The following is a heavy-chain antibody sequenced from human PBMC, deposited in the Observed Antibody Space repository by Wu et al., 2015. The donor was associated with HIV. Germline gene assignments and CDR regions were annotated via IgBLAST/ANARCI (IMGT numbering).Heavy chain of an antibody. CDR2: ITPIFNTP. J-gene: IGHJ4*02. CDR3: AKGARGELLPLDY. V-gene: IGHV1-69*12. CDR1: GGNLNNFG. Sequence: QVQLVQSGAEVKKPGSSVKVSCKVFGGNLNNFGISWVRSAPGQGLEWMGGITPIFNTPTHAQKFQGRVTISADESTNIVYMELRSLRSEDTAVYYRAKGARGELLPLDYWGQGTLVTVSS. D-gene: IGHD1-7*01.